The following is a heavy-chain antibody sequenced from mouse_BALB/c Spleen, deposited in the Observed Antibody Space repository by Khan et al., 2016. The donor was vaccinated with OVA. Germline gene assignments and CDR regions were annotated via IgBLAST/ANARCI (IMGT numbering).Heavy chain of an antibody. CDR3: TRHGYVAWFTY. V-gene: IGHV1S135*01. D-gene: IGHD2-2*01. J-gene: IGHJ3*01. CDR1: GYSFTTYY. Sequence: VQLKQSGPELMKPGASVKISCKASGYSFTTYYIHWVLQSHGKSLDWIGYIDPFSGDTTYNQKFKGKATLTVDKSSSTAYIHLNNLTSEDSAVYDCTRHGYVAWFTYWGQGTLVTGSA. CDR2: IDPFSGDT.